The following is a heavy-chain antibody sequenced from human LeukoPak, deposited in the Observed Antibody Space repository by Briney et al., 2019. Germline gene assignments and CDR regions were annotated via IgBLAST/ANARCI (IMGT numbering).Heavy chain of an antibody. J-gene: IGHJ4*02. Sequence: PGGSLRLSCAASGFTFSSYAMHWVRQAPGKGLEWVAVISYDGSNKYYADSVKGRFTISRDNSKNTLYLQMNNLRAEDTAVYYCARDTYYYDSSGYFDYWGQGTLVTVSS. D-gene: IGHD3-22*01. V-gene: IGHV3-30*04. CDR2: ISYDGSNK. CDR1: GFTFSSYA. CDR3: ARDTYYYDSSGYFDY.